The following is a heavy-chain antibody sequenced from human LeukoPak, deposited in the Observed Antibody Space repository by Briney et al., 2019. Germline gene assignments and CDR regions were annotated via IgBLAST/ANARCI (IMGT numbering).Heavy chain of an antibody. J-gene: IGHJ4*02. Sequence: GGSLRLSCAASGFTFSSYAMSWVRQAPGKGLEWVSSIGGSGGSTYYADSVKGRFSISRDNAKNTLYLQMNSLRAEDTAVYYCASQRWLQSSFDYWGQGTLVTVSS. CDR3: ASQRWLQSSFDY. CDR2: IGGSGGST. CDR1: GFTFSSYA. V-gene: IGHV3-23*01. D-gene: IGHD5-24*01.